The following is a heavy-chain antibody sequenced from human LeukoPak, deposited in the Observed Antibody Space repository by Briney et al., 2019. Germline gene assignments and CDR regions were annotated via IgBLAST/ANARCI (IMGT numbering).Heavy chain of an antibody. CDR3: ARARYCYTTSCPLDY. CDR2: INPNSGGT. Sequence: ASVKVSCKASGYIFTDYYIHCVRQAPGQGHEWMGRINPNSGGTNFAQKFQARVTMTSDTSISTAYMEVSGLESDDTAVYYCARARYCYTTSCPLDYRGQGTLVTVSS. D-gene: IGHD2-2*01. J-gene: IGHJ4*02. V-gene: IGHV1-2*06. CDR1: GYIFTDYY.